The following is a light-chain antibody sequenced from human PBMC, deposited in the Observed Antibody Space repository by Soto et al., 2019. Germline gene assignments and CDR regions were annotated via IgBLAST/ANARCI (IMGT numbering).Light chain of an antibody. V-gene: IGLV2-8*01. CDR3: SSYGGSNNFV. Sequence: QSVLTQPPSASGSPGQSVTISCTGTSSDVGGYNFVSWYQHFPGKAPKLIIYEVTKRPSGVPDRFSGSKSGNTASLTVSGLQTDDEVDYYCSSYGGSNNFVFGTGTKLTVL. CDR1: SSDVGGYNF. CDR2: EVT. J-gene: IGLJ1*01.